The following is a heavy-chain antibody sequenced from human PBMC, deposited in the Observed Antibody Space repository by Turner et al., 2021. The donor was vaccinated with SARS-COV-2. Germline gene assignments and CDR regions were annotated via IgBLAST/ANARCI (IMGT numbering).Heavy chain of an antibody. Sequence: EVQLVESGGGLVKPGGSLRLSCAASGFTFSTYSMNWVRQAPGKGLEWVSSISSSSTYIYYADSVKGRFTISRDNAKNSLYLQMYSLRAEDTAVYYCARDDCSSTSCYITNWFDPWGQGTLVTVSS. CDR2: ISSSSTYI. D-gene: IGHD2-2*01. J-gene: IGHJ5*02. V-gene: IGHV3-21*01. CDR3: ARDDCSSTSCYITNWFDP. CDR1: GFTFSTYS.